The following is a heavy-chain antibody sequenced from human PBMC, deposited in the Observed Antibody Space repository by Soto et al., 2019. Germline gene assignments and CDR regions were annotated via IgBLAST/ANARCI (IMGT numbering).Heavy chain of an antibody. CDR3: ESDLDMVHYLDY. Sequence: PGGSLRLSCAASGFTFSSYAMHWVRQAPGKGLEWVAVISYDGSNKYYADSVKGRFTISRDNSKNTLYLQMNSLRAEDTAVYYCESDLDMVHYLDYWGQGTLVTVSS. J-gene: IGHJ4*02. CDR1: GFTFSSYA. D-gene: IGHD5-12*01. CDR2: ISYDGSNK. V-gene: IGHV3-30-3*01.